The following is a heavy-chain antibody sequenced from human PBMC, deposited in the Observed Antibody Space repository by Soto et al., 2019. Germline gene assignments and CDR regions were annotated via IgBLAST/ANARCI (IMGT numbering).Heavy chain of an antibody. CDR2: IKTDGSII. Sequence: EVQLVESGGGLVQPGGSLRLSCVASGFTFSTYWMHWVRQAPGKGLVWVSRIKTDGSIINYADSVKGRFTTSRDNTKNTLYLHMSSLRGEDTAVYYCTTLVVPSAPLTYWGQGTLVTVSS. J-gene: IGHJ4*02. CDR1: GFTFSTYW. CDR3: TTLVVPSAPLTY. V-gene: IGHV3-74*01. D-gene: IGHD2-2*01.